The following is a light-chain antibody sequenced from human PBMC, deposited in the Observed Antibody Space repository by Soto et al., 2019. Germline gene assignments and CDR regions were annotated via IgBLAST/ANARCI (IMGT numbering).Light chain of an antibody. Sequence: IVLMQSPGSLSLSPVERATLSCRASQSVSNNYLAWYQQKPGQAPRLLIYGASNRATGIPDRFSGSGSGTDFTLTISRLEPEDFAVYYCQQYGSSGTFGQGTKVDIK. J-gene: IGKJ1*01. CDR2: GAS. CDR3: QQYGSSGT. V-gene: IGKV3-20*01. CDR1: QSVSNNY.